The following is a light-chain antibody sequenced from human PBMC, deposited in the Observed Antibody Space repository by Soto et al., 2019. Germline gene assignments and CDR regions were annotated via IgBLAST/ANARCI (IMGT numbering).Light chain of an antibody. Sequence: EIALTQSPATLFLSPGERATLSCRASQSVSSYLAWYQQKPGQAPRLLIYDASNRATGIPARFSGSGSGTDFTLTISSLEPEDFAVYYCQQRSNWPPITFGQGTRLEIK. CDR2: DAS. CDR1: QSVSSY. J-gene: IGKJ5*01. CDR3: QQRSNWPPIT. V-gene: IGKV3-11*01.